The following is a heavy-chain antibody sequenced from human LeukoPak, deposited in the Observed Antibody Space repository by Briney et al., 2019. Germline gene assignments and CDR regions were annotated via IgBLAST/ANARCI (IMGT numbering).Heavy chain of an antibody. Sequence: ASVTVSCKASGYTFTDYYMHWLRQAPGQGLEWMGWINPNSGGTNYAQKFQGRVTMTRDTSISTAYMELSRRRSDDTAVYYCARVYLGVYYYGSSGYSHLDYWGQGTLVTVSS. CDR3: ARVYLGVYYYGSSGYSHLDY. J-gene: IGHJ4*02. CDR2: INPNSGGT. V-gene: IGHV1-2*02. D-gene: IGHD3-22*01. CDR1: GYTFTDYY.